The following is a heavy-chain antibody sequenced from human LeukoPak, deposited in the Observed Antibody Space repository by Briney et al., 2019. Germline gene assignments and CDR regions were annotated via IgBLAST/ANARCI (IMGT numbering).Heavy chain of an antibody. CDR1: GFTFSSYA. V-gene: IGHV3-23*01. J-gene: IGHJ5*02. CDR2: ISGSGDTT. D-gene: IGHD3-16*02. CDR3: AKRPSSYGSSTPNWFDP. Sequence: PGGSLRLSCAASGFTFSSYAMGWVRQAPGKGLEWVSAISGSGDTTYYADSVKGRFTISRDNSKNTLSLQMHSLRAGDTAVYYCAKRPSSYGSSTPNWFDPWGQGTLVTVSS.